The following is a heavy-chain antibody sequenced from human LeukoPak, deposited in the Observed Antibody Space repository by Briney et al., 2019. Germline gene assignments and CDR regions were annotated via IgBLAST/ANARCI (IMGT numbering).Heavy chain of an antibody. V-gene: IGHV3-9*01. CDR1: GFTFDDYA. D-gene: IGHD2-2*01. CDR3: EGYCSSTSCDRTDAFDI. J-gene: IGHJ3*02. CDR2: ISWNSGSI. Sequence: PGGSLRLSCAASGFTFDDYAMHWVRQAPGKGLEWVSGISWNSGSIGYADSVKGRFTISRDNAKNSLYLQMNSLRAEDTAVYYCEGYCSSTSCDRTDAFDIWGQGTMVTVSS.